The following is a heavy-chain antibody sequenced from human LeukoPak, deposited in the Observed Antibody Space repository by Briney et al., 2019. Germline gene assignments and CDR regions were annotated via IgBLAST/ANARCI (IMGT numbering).Heavy chain of an antibody. Sequence: ASVKVSCKASGYTFTSYDINGVRQATGQGLEWMGWVNPNSGNTGYAQKFQGRVTMTRNTSISTAYMELSSLRSEDTAVYYCARGGIAAAGSDYWGQGTLVTVSS. CDR1: GYTFTSYD. CDR3: ARGGIAAAGSDY. D-gene: IGHD6-13*01. V-gene: IGHV1-8*01. CDR2: VNPNSGNT. J-gene: IGHJ4*02.